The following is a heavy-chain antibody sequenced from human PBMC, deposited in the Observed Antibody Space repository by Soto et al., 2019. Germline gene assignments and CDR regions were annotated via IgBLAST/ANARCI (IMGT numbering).Heavy chain of an antibody. J-gene: IGHJ4*02. CDR2: IIPIFGTA. V-gene: IGHV1-69*13. D-gene: IGHD4-4*01. Sequence: SVKVSCKASGYTFTSYDINWVRQATGQGLEWMVGIIPIFGTANYAQKFQGRVTITADESTSTAYMELSSLRSEDTAVYYCARGSLAYYSNAPLHFDYWGQGTLVTVSS. CDR3: ARGSLAYYSNAPLHFDY. CDR1: GYTFTSYD.